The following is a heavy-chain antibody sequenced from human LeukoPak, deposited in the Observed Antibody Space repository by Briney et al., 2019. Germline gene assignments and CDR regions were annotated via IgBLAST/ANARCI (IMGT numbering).Heavy chain of an antibody. CDR1: GGSISTTNW. Sequence: PSGTLSLTCGVSGGSISTTNWWTWVRQPPGEGLEWIGEVHLSGRTHYNPSLESRVTMSVDMSENHISLRLTSVTAADTAAYYCAREGGPYRPLDYWGQGTLVTVSS. CDR3: AREGGPYRPLDY. CDR2: VHLSGRT. V-gene: IGHV4-4*02. J-gene: IGHJ4*02.